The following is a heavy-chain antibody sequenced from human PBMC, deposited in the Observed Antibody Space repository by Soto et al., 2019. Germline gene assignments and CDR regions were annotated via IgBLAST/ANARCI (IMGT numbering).Heavy chain of an antibody. D-gene: IGHD2-2*01. Sequence: QVQLVQSGAEVKKPGASVKVSCKASGYTFTSYGISWVRQAPGQGLEWMGWISAYNGNTNYAQKLQGRVTMTTDTSTSTAYMELRSLRSDDTAVYYCAGCSSTSCYVGGEEVDAFDIWGQGTMVTVSS. CDR3: AGCSSTSCYVGGEEVDAFDI. CDR2: ISAYNGNT. CDR1: GYTFTSYG. J-gene: IGHJ3*02. V-gene: IGHV1-18*01.